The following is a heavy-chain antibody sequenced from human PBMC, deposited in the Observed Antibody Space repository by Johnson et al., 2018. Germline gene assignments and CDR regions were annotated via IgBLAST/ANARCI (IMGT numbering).Heavy chain of an antibody. J-gene: IGHJ3*01. D-gene: IGHD2-21*02. CDR2: LNPDGSVK. CDR3: ATSHDYAFDF. V-gene: IGHV3-7*01. CDR1: GFSFRSNW. Sequence: EVQLVETGGGLVQPGGSLRLSCAASGFSFRSNWMTWVRQAPGKGLEWVANLNPDGSVKHYAASGRFTVSRDNDRDSVYLQRNSLRAEDTAVYHCATSHDYAFDFWGQGTMVTVSS.